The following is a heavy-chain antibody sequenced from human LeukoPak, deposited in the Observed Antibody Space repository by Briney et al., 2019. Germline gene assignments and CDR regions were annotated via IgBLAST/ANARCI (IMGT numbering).Heavy chain of an antibody. V-gene: IGHV1-18*01. CDR2: ISAYNGNT. J-gene: IGHJ4*02. CDR3: ARWDSSSWYPYFDY. D-gene: IGHD6-13*01. Sequence: ASVKVSCKASGYTFTSYGISGVRQAPGQGREWMGWISAYNGNTNYAQKLQGRVTMTTDKSTSTAYMELRSLRSDETAVDYCARWDSSSWYPYFDYWGQGTLVTVSS. CDR1: GYTFTSYG.